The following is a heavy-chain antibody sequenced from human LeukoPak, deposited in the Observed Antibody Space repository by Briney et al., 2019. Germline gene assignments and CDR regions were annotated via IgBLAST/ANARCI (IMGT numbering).Heavy chain of an antibody. CDR1: GGSIRSSTDY. CDR3: ARVIEGGYSYGSYHYYMDV. D-gene: IGHD5-18*01. J-gene: IGHJ6*03. Sequence: PSETLSLTCTVSGGSIRSSTDYWGWIRQPPGKELEWIGSIYYSGSTYYNPSLKSRVTISVDTSKNQFSLKLSSVTAADTAVYYCARVIEGGYSYGSYHYYMDVWGKGTTVTVSS. V-gene: IGHV4-39*07. CDR2: IYYSGST.